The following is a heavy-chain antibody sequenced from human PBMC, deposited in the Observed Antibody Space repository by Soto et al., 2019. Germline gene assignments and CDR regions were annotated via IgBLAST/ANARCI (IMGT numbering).Heavy chain of an antibody. CDR3: VRKRGDGWFDP. J-gene: IGHJ5*02. Sequence: QVQLVQSGAEVKKPGASVKVSCKASGYTFTSYAMHWVRQAPGQRLEWMGWINAGNGNTKYSQKFQGRVTITRDTSASTAYMELSSLRSEDTAVYYCVRKRGDGWFDPWGQGTLVTVSS. V-gene: IGHV1-3*01. CDR1: GYTFTSYA. CDR2: INAGNGNT. D-gene: IGHD3-16*01.